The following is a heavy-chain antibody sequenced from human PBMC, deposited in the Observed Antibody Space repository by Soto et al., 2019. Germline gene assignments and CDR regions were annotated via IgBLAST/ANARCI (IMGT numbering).Heavy chain of an antibody. CDR2: IIPIFGTA. Sequence: QVQLVQSGAEVKKPGSTVKVSCKASGGTFSSYAISWVRQAPGQGLEWMGGIIPIFGTANYAQKFQGRVTITADESRSTAYMELRSLRYEDTAVYYYAGEKGLGELSLSPLYYYYGMDVWGQGTTVPVSS. V-gene: IGHV1-69*01. J-gene: IGHJ6*02. D-gene: IGHD3-16*02. CDR3: AGEKGLGELSLSPLYYYYGMDV. CDR1: GGTFSSYA.